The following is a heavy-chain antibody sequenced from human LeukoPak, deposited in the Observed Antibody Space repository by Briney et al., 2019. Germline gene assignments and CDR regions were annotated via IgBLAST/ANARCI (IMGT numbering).Heavy chain of an antibody. CDR3: ATDCSSTSCYLFDP. V-gene: IGHV1-2*02. CDR1: GYTFTGYY. J-gene: IGHJ5*02. CDR2: INPNSGGT. D-gene: IGHD2-2*01. Sequence: ASVKVSCKASGYTFTGYYMHWVRQDPGQGLEWMGWINPNSGGTNYAQKFQGRVTMTRDTSISTAYMELSRLRSDDTAVYYCATDCSSTSCYLFDPWGQGTLVTVSS.